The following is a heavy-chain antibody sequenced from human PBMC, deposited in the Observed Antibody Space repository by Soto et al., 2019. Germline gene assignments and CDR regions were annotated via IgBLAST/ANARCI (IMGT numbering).Heavy chain of an antibody. CDR3: ARVKGGTTRRAFDS. Sequence: QVQLQESGPGLVKPSQTLSLTCTVSGDSISSGGYYWSWIRPHPGKGLEWIGYIYDNGGAYYSPSLKGRVGISVDRSENQFSLRLSSVTAADTAVYYCARVKGGTTRRAFDSWGQGTLVTVSS. CDR1: GDSISSGGYY. J-gene: IGHJ4*02. CDR2: IYDNGGA. V-gene: IGHV4-31*03. D-gene: IGHD1-7*01.